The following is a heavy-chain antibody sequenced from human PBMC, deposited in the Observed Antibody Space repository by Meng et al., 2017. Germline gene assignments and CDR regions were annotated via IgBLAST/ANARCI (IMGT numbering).Heavy chain of an antibody. V-gene: IGHV3-74*01. CDR1: GFTFNNYW. J-gene: IGHJ4*02. D-gene: IGHD1-1*01. Sequence: QLVGAGGSLFQPGGSLRLSCAASGFTFNNYWMHWVRQVPGKGLVWVSRISGDGSITNYADSVKGRFTISRDNAKNTLYLQMNSLRPEDTAVYYCLDEAPRSDYWGQGSLVTVSS. CDR3: LDEAPRSDY. CDR2: ISGDGSIT.